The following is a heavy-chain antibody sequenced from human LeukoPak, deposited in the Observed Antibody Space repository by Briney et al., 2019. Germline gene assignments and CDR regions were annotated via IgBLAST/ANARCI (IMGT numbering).Heavy chain of an antibody. V-gene: IGHV4-59*08. CDR3: ARHISSGGTYAHFDY. CDR1: GSMYNYY. CDR2: IHYNGIT. Sequence: SQTLSLTCTVSGSMYNYYWSWIRQPPGKGLEWIGYIHYNGITNYNPSLKTRVTMSLDTSKNQVSLNLNSVAAADTAVYYCARHISSGGTYAHFDYWGQGTLVTVSS. J-gene: IGHJ4*02. D-gene: IGHD1-26*01.